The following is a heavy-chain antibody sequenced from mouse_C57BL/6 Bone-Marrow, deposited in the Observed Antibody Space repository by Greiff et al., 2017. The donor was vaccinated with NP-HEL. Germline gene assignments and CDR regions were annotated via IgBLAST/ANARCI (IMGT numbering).Heavy chain of an antibody. V-gene: IGHV1-81*01. D-gene: IGHD1-1*01. CDR2: IYPRSGNT. Sequence: VQLQQSGAELTRPGASVKLSCKASGYTFTSYGISWVKQRTGQGLEWIGEIYPRSGNTYYNEKFKGKATLTADKSSRTAYMELRSLTSEDSAVYFCARYCYYGSSYQAMDYWGQGTSVTVSS. CDR3: ARYCYYGSSYQAMDY. CDR1: GYTFTSYG. J-gene: IGHJ4*01.